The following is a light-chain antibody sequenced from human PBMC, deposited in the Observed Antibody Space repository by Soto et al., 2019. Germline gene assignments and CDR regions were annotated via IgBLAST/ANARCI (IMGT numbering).Light chain of an antibody. CDR2: EVN. CDR1: SSDVGGYNY. J-gene: IGLJ1*01. V-gene: IGLV2-8*01. CDR3: SSYAGSNGYV. Sequence: QSALTQPPSASGSPGQSVTISCTGTSSDVGGYNYVSWYQHHPGKAPKLMIYEVNKRPSGVPDRFSGSKSGYTASLTVSGLQAEDEADYFCSSYAGSNGYVFGGGTKVTVL.